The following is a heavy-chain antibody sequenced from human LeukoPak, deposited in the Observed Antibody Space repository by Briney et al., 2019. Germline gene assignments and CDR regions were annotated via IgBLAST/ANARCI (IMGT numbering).Heavy chain of an antibody. J-gene: IGHJ4*02. CDR2: IIPIFGTA. CDR1: GYTFTSYY. V-gene: IGHV1-69*13. D-gene: IGHD2-21*02. Sequence: SVKVSCKASGYTFTSYYMHWVRQAPGQGLEWMGGIIPIFGTANYAQKFQGRVTITADESTSTAYMELSSLRSEDTAVYYCARDLTYCGGDCYPHFDYWGQGTLVTVSS. CDR3: ARDLTYCGGDCYPHFDY.